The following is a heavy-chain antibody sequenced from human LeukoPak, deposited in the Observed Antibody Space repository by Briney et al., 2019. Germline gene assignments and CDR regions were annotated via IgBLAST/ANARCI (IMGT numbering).Heavy chain of an antibody. CDR2: IYYSGST. CDR3: ARLTGGSYYYFYYMDV. CDR1: GGSISTSNYY. J-gene: IGHJ6*03. Sequence: SETLSLTCTVSGGSISTSNYYWGWIRQPPGKGLEWIGSIYYSGSTYNNPSLKSRVTISVDTSKNQFSLKLSSVTAADTAVYYCARLTGGSYYYFYYMDVWGKGTTVTVSS. V-gene: IGHV4-39*01. D-gene: IGHD3-16*01.